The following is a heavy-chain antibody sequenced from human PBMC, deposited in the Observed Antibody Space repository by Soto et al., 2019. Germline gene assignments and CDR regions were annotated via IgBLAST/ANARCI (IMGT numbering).Heavy chain of an antibody. CDR2: IIPIFGIA. CDR3: ARAEAGGYSYGYFDY. Sequence: VKVSCKASGGTFSSYAISWVRQAPGQGLEWMGGIIPIFGIANYAQKFQGRVTITADKSTSTAYMELSSLRSEDTAVYYCARAEAGGYSYGYFDYWGQGTLVTVSS. D-gene: IGHD5-18*01. CDR1: GGTFSSYA. J-gene: IGHJ4*02. V-gene: IGHV1-69*17.